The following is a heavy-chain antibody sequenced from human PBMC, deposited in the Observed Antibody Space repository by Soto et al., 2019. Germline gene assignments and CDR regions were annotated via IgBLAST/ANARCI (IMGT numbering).Heavy chain of an antibody. CDR3: ARDLSARGVDFDY. Sequence: EVQLVESGGGLIQPGGSLRLSCAASGFTVSSNYMSWVRQAPGKGLEWVSLIYSGDNTYYADSVKGRFTISRDNSKNTLYLQMNSLRAEDTAVYYCARDLSARGVDFDYWGQGTLVTVSS. CDR1: GFTVSSNY. D-gene: IGHD3-10*01. V-gene: IGHV3-53*01. CDR2: IYSGDNT. J-gene: IGHJ4*02.